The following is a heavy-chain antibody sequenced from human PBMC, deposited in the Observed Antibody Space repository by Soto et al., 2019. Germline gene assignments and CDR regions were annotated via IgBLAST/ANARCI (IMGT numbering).Heavy chain of an antibody. CDR2: IYHSGST. V-gene: IGHV4-4*02. D-gene: IGHD3-22*01. CDR3: ARTYYDSSGYYKKHYYGMDV. Sequence: SETLSLTCAVSGGSISSSNWWSWVRQPPGKGLEWIGEIYHSGSTNYNPSLKSRVTISVDKSKNQFSLKLSSVTAADTAVYYCARTYYDSSGYYKKHYYGMDVWGQGTTVTVSS. J-gene: IGHJ6*02. CDR1: GGSISSSNW.